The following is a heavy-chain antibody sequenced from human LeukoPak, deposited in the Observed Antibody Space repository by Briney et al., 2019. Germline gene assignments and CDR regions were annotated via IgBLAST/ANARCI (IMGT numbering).Heavy chain of an antibody. V-gene: IGHV1-69*13. D-gene: IGHD3-10*01. CDR1: GGTFSSYA. Sequence: EASVKVSCKASGGTFSSYAISWVRQAPGQGLEWMGGIIPIFGTANYAQKFQGRVTITADESTSTAYMELSSLRSEDTAVYYCARGVTLTMVRRGYYYMDVWGKGTTVTISS. J-gene: IGHJ6*03. CDR3: ARGVTLTMVRRGYYYMDV. CDR2: IIPIFGTA.